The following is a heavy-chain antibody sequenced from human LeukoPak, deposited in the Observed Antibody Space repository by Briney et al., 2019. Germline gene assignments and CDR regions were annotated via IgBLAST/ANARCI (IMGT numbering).Heavy chain of an antibody. CDR1: GFTFSSYG. V-gene: IGHV3-23*01. CDR2: ISGSGGST. CDR3: AKDGMEQLGIHYYYMDV. J-gene: IGHJ6*03. Sequence: PGGSLRLSCAASGFTFSSYGMSWVRQAPGKGLEWVSAISGSGGSTYYADSVKGRFTISRDNSKNTLYLQMNSLRAEDTAVYYCAKDGMEQLGIHYYYMDVWGKGTTVTVSS. D-gene: IGHD6-6*01.